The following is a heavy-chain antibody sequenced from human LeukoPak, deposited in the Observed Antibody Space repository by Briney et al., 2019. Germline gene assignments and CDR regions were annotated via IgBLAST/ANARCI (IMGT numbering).Heavy chain of an antibody. V-gene: IGHV1-8*01. D-gene: IGHD2-2*02. Sequence: ASVKVSCKASGYTFTSYDINWVRQATGQGLEWMGWMNPNSGNTGYAQKFQGRVTMTRNTSISTAYMELSSLRSEGTAVYYCARERDIVVVPAAIPHLSYYYYGMDVWGQGTTVTVSS. CDR1: GYTFTSYD. CDR3: ARERDIVVVPAAIPHLSYYYYGMDV. CDR2: MNPNSGNT. J-gene: IGHJ6*02.